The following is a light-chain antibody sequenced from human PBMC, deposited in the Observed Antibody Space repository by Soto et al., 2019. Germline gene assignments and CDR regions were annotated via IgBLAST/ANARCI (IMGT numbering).Light chain of an antibody. V-gene: IGKV1-6*01. CDR2: TAS. Sequence: AIPMTQSPSSLAASVGDRVTITCRASQGIRNDLGWYQQKPGNAPKLLIYTASNLQSGVPSRFSGSGSGTDFTLTISSLQPEDFATYYCQQSYSTPQYTFGQGTKLEIK. CDR1: QGIRND. CDR3: QQSYSTPQYT. J-gene: IGKJ2*01.